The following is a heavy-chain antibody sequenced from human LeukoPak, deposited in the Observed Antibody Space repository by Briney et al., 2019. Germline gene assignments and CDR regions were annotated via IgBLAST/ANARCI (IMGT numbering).Heavy chain of an antibody. CDR1: GFTFSSYA. J-gene: IGHJ4*02. CDR3: AKYLVRGSYDAVDY. CDR2: ISGSGGST. D-gene: IGHD1-26*01. Sequence: GGSLRLSCAASGFTFSSYAMSWVRQAPGKGLEWVSVISGSGGSTYYADSVKGRFTISRDNSKNTLYLQMNSLRAEDTAVYYCAKYLVRGSYDAVDYWGQGTLVTVSS. V-gene: IGHV3-23*01.